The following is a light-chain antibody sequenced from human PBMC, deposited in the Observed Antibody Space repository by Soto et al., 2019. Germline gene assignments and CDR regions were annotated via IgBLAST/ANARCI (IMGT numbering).Light chain of an antibody. CDR1: HGISSY. Sequence: AIRMNQSPSALSASKGDRVTITCRASHGISSYLAWYQQKPGKAPKLLIYAASTLQSGVPSRFSGSGSGTDFTLTISCLQSEDFATYYCQQYYSYPRTFGQGTKV. J-gene: IGKJ1*01. V-gene: IGKV1-8*01. CDR2: AAS. CDR3: QQYYSYPRT.